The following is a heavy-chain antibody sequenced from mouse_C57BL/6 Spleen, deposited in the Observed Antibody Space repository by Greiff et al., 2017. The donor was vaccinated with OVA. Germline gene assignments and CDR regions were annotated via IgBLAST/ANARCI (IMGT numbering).Heavy chain of an antibody. V-gene: IGHV1-26*01. CDR3: ARWVDY. CDR2: INPNNGGT. J-gene: IGHJ2*01. CDR1: GYTFTDYY. Sequence: VQLQQSGPELVKPGASVKISCKASGYTFTDYYMNWVKQSHGKSLEWIGDINPNNGGTSYNQKFKGKATLTVDKSSSTAYMELRSLTYEDTAVYYCARWVDYWGQGTTLTVSA.